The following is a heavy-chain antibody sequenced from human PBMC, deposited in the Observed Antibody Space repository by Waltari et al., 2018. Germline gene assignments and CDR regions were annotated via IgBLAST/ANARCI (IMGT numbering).Heavy chain of an antibody. V-gene: IGHV1-8*01. J-gene: IGHJ4*02. D-gene: IGHD6-13*01. Sequence: QVQLVQSGAEVKKPGASVKVSCKASGYTFTSYDINWVRQATGQGLEWMGWMTPNRCNTGYAQKCQGRVTMTRNTSISTAYMELSSLRSEDTAVYYCARRLGYSSSWYVFGYWGQGTLVTVSS. CDR1: GYTFTSYD. CDR3: ARRLGYSSSWYVFGY. CDR2: MTPNRCNT.